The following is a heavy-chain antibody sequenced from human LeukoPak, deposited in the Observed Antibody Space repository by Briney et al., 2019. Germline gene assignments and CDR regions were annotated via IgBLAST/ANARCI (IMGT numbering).Heavy chain of an antibody. CDR2: IYPGDSDT. J-gene: IGHJ5*02. CDR1: GYSFTSYW. V-gene: IGHV5-51*01. D-gene: IGHD2-15*01. Sequence: GESLKISCKGSGYSFTSYWIGWVRQMPGKGLEWRGIIYPGDSDTRYSPSFQGQVTISADKSISTAYLQWSSLKASDTAMYYCARWVVGYCSGGSCPRRFDPWGQGTLVTVSS. CDR3: ARWVVGYCSGGSCPRRFDP.